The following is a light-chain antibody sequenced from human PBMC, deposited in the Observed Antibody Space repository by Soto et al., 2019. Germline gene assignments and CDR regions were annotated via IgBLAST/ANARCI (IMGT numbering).Light chain of an antibody. V-gene: IGLV1-51*02. Sequence: QSVLTQPPSVSAAPGQKVTISCSGGSSNIANNYVSWYQQFPGTAPKLLIYETNKRPSGIPDRFSGSKSGTSATLAITGLQTGDEADYYCGTWDSSLSAAVFGGGTKLTVL. CDR1: SSNIANNY. J-gene: IGLJ3*02. CDR3: GTWDSSLSAAV. CDR2: ETN.